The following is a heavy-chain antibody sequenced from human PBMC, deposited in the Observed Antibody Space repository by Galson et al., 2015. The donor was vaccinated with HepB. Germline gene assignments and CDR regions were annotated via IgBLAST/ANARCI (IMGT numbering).Heavy chain of an antibody. V-gene: IGHV1-69*13. CDR2: IIPIFGTA. D-gene: IGHD4-17*01. CDR3: AREDGDYLMNWFDP. CDR1: GGTFSSYA. Sequence: SVKVSCKASGGTFSSYAISWVRQAPGQGLEWMGGIIPIFGTANYAQKFQGRVTITADESTSTAYMELSSLRSEDTAVYYCAREDGDYLMNWFDPWGQGTLVTVSS. J-gene: IGHJ5*02.